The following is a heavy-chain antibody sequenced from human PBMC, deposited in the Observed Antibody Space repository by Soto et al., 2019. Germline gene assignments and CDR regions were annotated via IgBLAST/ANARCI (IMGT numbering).Heavy chain of an antibody. Sequence: SETLSLTCTVSGGSISSYYWSWIRQPPGKGLEWIGYIYYSGSTNYNPSLKSRVTISVDTSKNQFSLKLSSVTAADTAVYYCAREDYDILTGYYPPVPNWFDPWGQGTLVTVSS. CDR3: AREDYDILTGYYPPVPNWFDP. V-gene: IGHV4-59*01. D-gene: IGHD3-9*01. CDR1: GGSISSYY. J-gene: IGHJ5*02. CDR2: IYYSGST.